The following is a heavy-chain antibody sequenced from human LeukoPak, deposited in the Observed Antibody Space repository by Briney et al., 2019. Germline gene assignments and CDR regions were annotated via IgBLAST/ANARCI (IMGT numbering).Heavy chain of an antibody. CDR1: GFTFSNAW. Sequence: PGGSLRLSCAASGFTFSNAWMSWVRQAPGKGLEWVGRIKSKTDGGTTDHAAPVKGGFTISRDDSKNTLYLQMNSLKTEDTAVYYCITGGSGWPFDYWGQGTLVTVSS. V-gene: IGHV3-15*01. D-gene: IGHD6-19*01. J-gene: IGHJ4*02. CDR3: ITGGSGWPFDY. CDR2: IKSKTDGGTT.